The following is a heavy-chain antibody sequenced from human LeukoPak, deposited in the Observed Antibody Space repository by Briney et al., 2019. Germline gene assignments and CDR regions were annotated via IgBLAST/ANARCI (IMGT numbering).Heavy chain of an antibody. D-gene: IGHD3-16*02. Sequence: PGGSLRLSCAASGFIFSDYTMHWVRQAPGRELEWVAALSADGSKKYHADSVKGRFTISRDNSRSTLFLQMNSLRVDDTAVYYCARGGPRYQYYYNMDVWGKGTTVTVSS. CDR2: LSADGSKK. J-gene: IGHJ6*04. CDR1: GFIFSDYT. CDR3: ARGGPRYQYYYNMDV. V-gene: IGHV3-30*04.